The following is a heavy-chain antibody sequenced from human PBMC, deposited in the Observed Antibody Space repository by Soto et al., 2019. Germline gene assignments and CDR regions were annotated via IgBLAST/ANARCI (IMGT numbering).Heavy chain of an antibody. V-gene: IGHV3-48*03. CDR1: RVTFSISE. CDR2: ISSSGSTI. CDR3: ASSIAAAGKELDY. Sequence: LSCAASRVTFSISEINWFPQAPGKGLEWVSYISSSGSTIYYADSVKGRFTISRDNAKNSLYLQMNSLRAEDTAVYYCASSIAAAGKELDYWGQGTLVTVSS. J-gene: IGHJ4*02. D-gene: IGHD6-13*01.